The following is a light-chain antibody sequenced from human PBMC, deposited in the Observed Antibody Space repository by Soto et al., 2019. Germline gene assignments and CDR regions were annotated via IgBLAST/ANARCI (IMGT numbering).Light chain of an antibody. CDR2: GAS. CDR3: QQYGSSPIT. CDR1: QSVSSSY. Sequence: EIVLTQSPGTLSLSPGERATLSCRASQSVSSSYLAWYQQKPGQAPRLLIYGASSRATGIPDRFSGSVSGTDFTLTISRLEAEDVAVYYCQQYGSSPITFGQGTRLEIK. J-gene: IGKJ5*01. V-gene: IGKV3-20*01.